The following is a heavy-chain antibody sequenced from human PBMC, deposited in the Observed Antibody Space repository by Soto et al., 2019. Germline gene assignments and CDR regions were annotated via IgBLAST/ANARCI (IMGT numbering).Heavy chain of an antibody. V-gene: IGHV3-23*01. CDR2: ISGSGGST. CDR3: AKSPSSGWYAPRDY. CDR1: GFTFNSYG. Sequence: EVQLLESGGGLVQPGGSLRLSCAASGFTFNSYGMSWVRQAPGKGLEWVSGISGSGGSTKYADSVKDRFTISRDNSKNTLYLQMNSLRAEDTADYDCAKSPSSGWYAPRDYWGQGTLVTVSS. D-gene: IGHD6-19*01. J-gene: IGHJ4*02.